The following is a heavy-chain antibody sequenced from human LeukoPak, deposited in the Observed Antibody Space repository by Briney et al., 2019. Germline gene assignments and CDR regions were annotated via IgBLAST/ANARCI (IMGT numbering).Heavy chain of an antibody. CDR2: ISYDGSNK. CDR1: GFTFSSYG. CDR3: AKGGSGSSWYLDY. D-gene: IGHD6-13*01. Sequence: GGSLRLSCAASGFTFSSYGMHWVRQAPGKGLEWVAVISYDGSNKYYADSVKGRFTISRDNSKNTLYLQMNSLRAEDTAVYYRAKGGSGSSWYLDYWGQGTLVTVSS. J-gene: IGHJ4*02. V-gene: IGHV3-30*18.